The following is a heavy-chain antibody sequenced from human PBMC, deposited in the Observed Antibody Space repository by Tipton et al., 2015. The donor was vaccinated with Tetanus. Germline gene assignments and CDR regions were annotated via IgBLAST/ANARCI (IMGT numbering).Heavy chain of an antibody. D-gene: IGHD7-27*01. CDR2: IYPDDSDT. CDR3: ARRLGPYTGDQIWHFDL. CDR1: GYTFTRYW. Sequence: QSGAEVKKPGESLKISCKGSGYTFTRYWIGWVRQMPGKGLEWMGIIYPDDSDTKYSPSFQGQVTISIDKSITTAYLQWSSLKASDTAMYYCARRLGPYTGDQIWHFDLWGRGTLVTVSS. V-gene: IGHV5-51*01. J-gene: IGHJ2*01.